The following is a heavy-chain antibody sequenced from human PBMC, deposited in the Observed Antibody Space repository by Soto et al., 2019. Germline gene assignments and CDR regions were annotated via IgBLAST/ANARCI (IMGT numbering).Heavy chain of an antibody. D-gene: IGHD3-3*01. J-gene: IGHJ5*02. V-gene: IGHV4-59*01. Sequence: PSETLSLTCTVSGGSISSYYWSWIRQPQGKGREGIGYIYYSGSTHYTPSLKSRVTISVDTSKNQFSLKLSSVTAADTAVYYCARESYYDFWSGYYVRAGGWFDPWGQGTLVTVSS. CDR1: GGSISSYY. CDR3: ARESYYDFWSGYYVRAGGWFDP. CDR2: IYYSGST.